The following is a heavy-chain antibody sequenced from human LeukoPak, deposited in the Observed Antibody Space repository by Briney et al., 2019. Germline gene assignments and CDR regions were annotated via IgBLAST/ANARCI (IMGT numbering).Heavy chain of an antibody. J-gene: IGHJ6*03. CDR1: GGSFSGYY. D-gene: IGHD3-3*01. Sequence: SETLSLTCAVYGGSFSGYYWSWIRQPPGKGLEWIGEINHSGSTNYNPSLKSRVTISVDTSKNQFSLKLSSVTAADTAVYYCARVGYYDFWSGYSAYYYYYMDVWGKGTTVTVSS. V-gene: IGHV4-34*01. CDR2: INHSGST. CDR3: ARVGYYDFWSGYSAYYYYYMDV.